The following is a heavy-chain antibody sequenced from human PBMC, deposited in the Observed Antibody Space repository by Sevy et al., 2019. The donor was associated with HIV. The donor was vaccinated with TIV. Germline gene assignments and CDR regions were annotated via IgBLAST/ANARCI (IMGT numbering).Heavy chain of an antibody. J-gene: IGHJ5*02. Sequence: ASVKVSCKASGYTFTGYYMHWVRQAPGQGLEWMGWINPNSGGTNYAQKFQGRVTMTRDTSISTAYMELSRLRSDDTAVYYCARGYYGSGSYYIGSYYNYGEGFDPWGQGTLVTVSS. CDR1: GYTFTGYY. D-gene: IGHD3-10*01. V-gene: IGHV1-2*02. CDR2: INPNSGGT. CDR3: ARGYYGSGSYYIGSYYNYGEGFDP.